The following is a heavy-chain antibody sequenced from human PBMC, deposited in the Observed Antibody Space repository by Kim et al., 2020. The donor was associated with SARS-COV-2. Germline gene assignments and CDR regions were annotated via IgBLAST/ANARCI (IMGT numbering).Heavy chain of an antibody. Sequence: SVKVSCKASGGTFSSYAISWVRQAPGQGLEWMGGIIPIFGTANYAQKFQGRVTITADESTSTAYMELSSLRSEDTAVYYCARVDVQGSYYRYYYYGMDVWGQGTTVTVSS. CDR1: GGTFSSYA. CDR2: IIPIFGTA. J-gene: IGHJ6*02. D-gene: IGHD1-26*01. CDR3: ARVDVQGSYYRYYYYGMDV. V-gene: IGHV1-69*13.